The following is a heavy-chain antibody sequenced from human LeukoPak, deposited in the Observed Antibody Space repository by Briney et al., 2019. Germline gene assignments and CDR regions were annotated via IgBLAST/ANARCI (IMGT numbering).Heavy chain of an antibody. CDR2: IKYKDDCN. CDR1: GYTFTGYY. CDR3: ARDRGYYDSPDY. J-gene: IGHJ4*02. V-gene: IGHV1-2*05. D-gene: IGHD3-22*01. Sequence: ASLKVSCKASGYTFTGYYMHWVRQAPGQGLEWMGRIKYKDDCNNNAQKFQGRITMTSDTYIRAANMELSRLRYDDTDVYYCARDRGYYDSPDYWGQGTLVTVSS.